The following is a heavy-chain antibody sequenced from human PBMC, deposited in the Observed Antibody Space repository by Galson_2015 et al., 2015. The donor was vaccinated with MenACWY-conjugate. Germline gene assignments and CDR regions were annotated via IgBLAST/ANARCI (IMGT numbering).Heavy chain of an antibody. D-gene: IGHD2-21*02. CDR3: ARGVGVTLLYYFDY. Sequence: SEPLSLTCAVYGGSFSGYYWSWIRQPPGKGLEWIGEINHSGSTNYNPSLKSRVTISVDTSKNQFSLKLSSVTAADTAVYYCARGVGVTLLYYFDYWGQGTLVTVSS. V-gene: IGHV4-34*01. J-gene: IGHJ4*02. CDR1: GGSFSGYY. CDR2: INHSGST.